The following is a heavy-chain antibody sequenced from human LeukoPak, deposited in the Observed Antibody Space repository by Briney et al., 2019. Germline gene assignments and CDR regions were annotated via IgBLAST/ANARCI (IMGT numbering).Heavy chain of an antibody. D-gene: IGHD3-10*01. CDR3: ARLDMVRGVRGDY. J-gene: IGHJ4*02. Sequence: GGSLRLSCAASGFTFSSYAMSWVRQAPGKGLEWVAVISYDGSNKYYADSVKGRFTISRDNSKNTLYLQMNSLRAEDTAVYYCARLDMVRGVRGDYWGQGTLVTVSS. CDR1: GFTFSSYA. V-gene: IGHV3-30-3*01. CDR2: ISYDGSNK.